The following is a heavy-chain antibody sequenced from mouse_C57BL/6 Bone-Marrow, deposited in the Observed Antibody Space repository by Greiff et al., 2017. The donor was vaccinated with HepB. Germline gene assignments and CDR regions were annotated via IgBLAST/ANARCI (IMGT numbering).Heavy chain of an antibody. CDR1: GFTFSSYA. J-gene: IGHJ3*01. V-gene: IGHV5-9-1*02. D-gene: IGHD1-2*01. Sequence: EVKLVDSGEGLVKPGGSLKLSCAASGFTFSSYAMSWVRQTPEKRLEWVAYISSGGDYIYYADTVKGRFTISRDNARNTLYLQMSSLKSEDTAMYYCTRALLLFAYWGQGTLVTVSA. CDR2: ISSGGDYI. CDR3: TRALLLFAY.